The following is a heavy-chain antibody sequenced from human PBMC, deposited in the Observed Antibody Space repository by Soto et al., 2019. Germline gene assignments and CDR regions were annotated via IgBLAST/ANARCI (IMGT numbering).Heavy chain of an antibody. J-gene: IGHJ5*02. CDR3: ARDGEATISFSWFDP. V-gene: IGHV3-48*02. Sequence: GGSLRLSCAASGFTFSSYSMNWVRQAPGKGLEWVSYISSSSSTIYYADSVKGRFTISRDNAKNSLYLQMNSLRDEDTAVYYCARDGEATISFSWFDPWGQGTLVTVSS. CDR1: GFTFSSYS. D-gene: IGHD5-12*01. CDR2: ISSSSSTI.